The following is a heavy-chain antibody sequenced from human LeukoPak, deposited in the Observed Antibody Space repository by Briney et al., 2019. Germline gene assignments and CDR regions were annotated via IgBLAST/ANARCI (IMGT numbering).Heavy chain of an antibody. J-gene: IGHJ4*02. V-gene: IGHV1-69*01. CDR3: ARELDGPEGGYYFDY. CDR2: IIPIFGTA. D-gene: IGHD1-1*01. Sequence: GSSVKVSCKASGGTLSSYAISWVRQAPGQGLEWMGGIIPIFGTANYAQKFQGRVTITADESMSTAYMELSSLRSEDTAVYYCARELDGPEGGYYFDYWGQGTLVTVSS. CDR1: GGTLSSYA.